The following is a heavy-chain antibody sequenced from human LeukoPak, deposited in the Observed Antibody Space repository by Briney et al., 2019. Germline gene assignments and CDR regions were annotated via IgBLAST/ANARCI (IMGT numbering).Heavy chain of an antibody. CDR1: GFTFSSYA. Sequence: SGGSLRLSCAASGFTFSSYAMHWVRQAPGKGLEWVAVISYDGSNKYYADSVKGRFTVSRDNSKSTLYLQIDSLRVEDTAIYYCAKLEGALLWFGEAPNFDYWGQGTLVTVSS. CDR2: ISYDGSNK. D-gene: IGHD3-10*01. CDR3: AKLEGALLWFGEAPNFDY. J-gene: IGHJ4*02. V-gene: IGHV3-30*07.